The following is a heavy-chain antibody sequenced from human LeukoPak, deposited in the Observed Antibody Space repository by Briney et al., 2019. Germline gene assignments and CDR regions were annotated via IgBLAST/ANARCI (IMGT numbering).Heavy chain of an antibody. Sequence: ASVKVSCKASGYTFTSYGISWVRQAPGQGLEWMGWISAYNGNTNYAQKYQARVTMTTDTSTSTAYMELRSLRSDDTAVYYCARVAAAGTSGVDYWGQGTLVIVSS. J-gene: IGHJ4*02. CDR1: GYTFTSYG. CDR2: ISAYNGNT. V-gene: IGHV1-18*01. CDR3: ARVAAAGTSGVDY. D-gene: IGHD6-13*01.